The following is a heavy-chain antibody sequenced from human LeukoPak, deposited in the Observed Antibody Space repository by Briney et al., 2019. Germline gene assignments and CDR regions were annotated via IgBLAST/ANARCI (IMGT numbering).Heavy chain of an antibody. Sequence: GGSLRLSCAASGFTFTSYWMHWVRQAPGKGLVWVSRINTDGSSTTYPDSVKGRFTISRDNAKNTLYLQMNSLRAEDTAVYYCARATSGYYDYWGQGTLVTVSP. D-gene: IGHD2-15*01. J-gene: IGHJ4*02. CDR2: INTDGSST. CDR3: ARATSGYYDY. CDR1: GFTFTSYW. V-gene: IGHV3-74*01.